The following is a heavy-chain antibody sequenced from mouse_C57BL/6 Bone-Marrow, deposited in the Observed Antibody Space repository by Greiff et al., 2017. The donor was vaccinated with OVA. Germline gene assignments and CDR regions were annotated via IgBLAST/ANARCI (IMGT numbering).Heavy chain of an antibody. CDR2: IWAGGST. CDR1: GFSLTSYG. V-gene: IGHV2-9*02. CDR3: ARGPFDY. Sequence: VKLVESGPGLVAPSQCLSISCTVSGFSLTSYGVHWVRQPPGKGLEWLGVIWAGGSTNYNSALMSRLSISKDNSKSQVFLKMNSLQTDDTAMYYCARGPFDYWGQGTTLTVSS. J-gene: IGHJ2*01.